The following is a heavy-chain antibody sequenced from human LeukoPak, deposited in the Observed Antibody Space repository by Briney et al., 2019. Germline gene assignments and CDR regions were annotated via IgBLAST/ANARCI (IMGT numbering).Heavy chain of an antibody. J-gene: IGHJ4*02. CDR1: GGSISSYY. D-gene: IGHD6-13*01. CDR2: IYYSGST. Sequence: SETLSLTCTVSGGSISSYYWSWIRQPPGKGLEWIGYIYYSGSTNYNPSLKSRVTISVDTSKNQFSLKLSSVTAADTAVYYCARRVERGYSSSWAVRPFGYWGQGTLVTVSS. V-gene: IGHV4-59*12. CDR3: ARRVERGYSSSWAVRPFGY.